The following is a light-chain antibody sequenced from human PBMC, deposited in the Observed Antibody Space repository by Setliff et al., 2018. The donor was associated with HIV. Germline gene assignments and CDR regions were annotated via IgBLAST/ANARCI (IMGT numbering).Light chain of an antibody. CDR1: ASDIGNYKY. V-gene: IGLV2-11*01. CDR3: CSYAGSYTPVI. CDR2: DVT. J-gene: IGLJ2*01. Sequence: QSVLAQPRSVSGSPGQSVTISCTGTASDIGNYKYVSWYQQQPDKAPKLMIYDVTKRPSGVPDRFSGSKSGNTASLTISGLQAEDEADYYCCSYAGSYTPVIFGGGTKVTVL.